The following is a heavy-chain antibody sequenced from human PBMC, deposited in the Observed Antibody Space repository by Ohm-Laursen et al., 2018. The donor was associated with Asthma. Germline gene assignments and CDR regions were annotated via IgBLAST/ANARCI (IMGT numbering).Heavy chain of an antibody. CDR3: ARATFSTYCGGDCYYFDY. D-gene: IGHD2-21*02. CDR1: GASISNFY. V-gene: IGHV4-59*07. CDR2: IYYGGST. J-gene: IGHJ4*02. Sequence: SDTLSLTCTVSGASISNFYWNWLRQPPGKGLEWIGYIYYGGSTNYNPSLKSRVTISVDTSKNQFSLKLSSVTAADTAVYYCARATFSTYCGGDCYYFDYWGQGTLVTVSS.